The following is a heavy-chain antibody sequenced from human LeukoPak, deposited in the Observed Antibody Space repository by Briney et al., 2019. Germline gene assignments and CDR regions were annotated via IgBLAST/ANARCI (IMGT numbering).Heavy chain of an antibody. J-gene: IGHJ4*02. D-gene: IGHD3-9*01. Sequence: RGESLKISCKGSGYSFTSNWIGWVRQMPGKGLEWMGIIYPGDSDTRYNPSFQGQVTISADKSISTANLQWSSLTPEDTAVYYCARNYDVLTGYPYYFDHWGQGILVTVSS. CDR3: ARNYDVLTGYPYYFDH. CDR1: GYSFTSNW. V-gene: IGHV5-51*01. CDR2: IYPGDSDT.